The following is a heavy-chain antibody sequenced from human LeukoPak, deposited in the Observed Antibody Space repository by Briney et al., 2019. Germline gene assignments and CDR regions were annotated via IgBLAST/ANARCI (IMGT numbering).Heavy chain of an antibody. Sequence: ASVKVSCKASGYTFTSYYMHWVRQAPGQGLEWMGIINPSGGSTSYAQKFQGRVTMTRDTSASTVYMELSSLRSEDTAIYYCARIRDGYNDAYDIWGQGTVVTVPS. CDR2: INPSGGST. J-gene: IGHJ3*02. D-gene: IGHD5-24*01. CDR3: ARIRDGYNDAYDI. V-gene: IGHV1-46*01. CDR1: GYTFTSYY.